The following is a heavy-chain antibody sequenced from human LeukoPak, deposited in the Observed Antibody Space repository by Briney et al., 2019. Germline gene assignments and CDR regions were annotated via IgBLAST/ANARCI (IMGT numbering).Heavy chain of an antibody. V-gene: IGHV1-69*04. CDR2: IIPILGIA. CDR3: ARDSEYYFDY. CDR1: GGTFSSYA. Sequence: SVTVSCKASGGTFSSYAISWVRQAPGQGLEWMGRIIPILGIANYAQKFQGRVTITAGKSTSTAYMELSSLRSEDTAVYYCARDSEYYFDYWGQGTLVTASS. J-gene: IGHJ4*02.